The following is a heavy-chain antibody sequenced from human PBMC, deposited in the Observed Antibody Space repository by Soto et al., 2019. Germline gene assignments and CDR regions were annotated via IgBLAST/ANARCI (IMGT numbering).Heavy chain of an antibody. D-gene: IGHD4-17*01. CDR2: ISGNGRII. CDR1: GFIFSDYY. V-gene: IGHV3-11*01. J-gene: IGHJ4*02. Sequence: QVQLVESGGGLVKPGGSLRLSCATSGFIFSDYYMHWIRQAPGKGLEWISYISGNGRIIQYADSAKGPFTISRDNAQNPQELPMNSPSGEGPALYFRARGFDADSRTEFGYWGQGTPVTFSP. CDR3: ARGFDADSRTEFGY.